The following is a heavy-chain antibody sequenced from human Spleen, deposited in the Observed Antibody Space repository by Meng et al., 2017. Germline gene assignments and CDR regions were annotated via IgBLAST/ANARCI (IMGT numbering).Heavy chain of an antibody. D-gene: IGHD6-19*01. V-gene: IGHV4-30-2*01. CDR3: VRSSGWVRTGFDP. CDR1: GVSISSGAYS. CDR2: IYHSGSI. Sequence: QLQLQESGSGLVKPSETLSLTCGVSGVSISSGAYSWSWIRQPPGKGLEWIGYIYHSGSIYYNPSLKSRVTMSIDRSKNQFSLMMTSVTAADTAVYYCVRSSGWVRTGFDPWGQGTLVTVSS. J-gene: IGHJ5*02.